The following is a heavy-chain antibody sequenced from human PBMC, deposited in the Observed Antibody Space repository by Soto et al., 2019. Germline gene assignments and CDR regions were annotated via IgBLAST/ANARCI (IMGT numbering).Heavy chain of an antibody. D-gene: IGHD6-13*01. V-gene: IGHV3-23*01. J-gene: IGHJ4*02. CDR3: AKGGSSSWLTFDY. CDR1: GFTFSSYA. CDR2: ISGSGGST. Sequence: SGFTFSSYAMSWVRQAPGKGLEWVSAISGSGGSTYYADSVKGRFTISRDNSKNTLYLQMNSLRAEDTAVYYCAKGGSSSWLTFDYWGQGTLVTVSS.